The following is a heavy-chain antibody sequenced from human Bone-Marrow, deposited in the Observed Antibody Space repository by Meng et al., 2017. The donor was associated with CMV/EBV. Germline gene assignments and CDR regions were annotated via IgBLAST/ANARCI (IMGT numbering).Heavy chain of an antibody. J-gene: IGHJ6*02. CDR2: IYYTGST. Sequence: SETLSLTCAVSGGSISTTTYYWGWIRQPPGKGLEWIGNIYYTGSTYYNPSLKSRVTISVDTSKNQFSLKLSSVTAADTAVYYCARVKLLPATANPHYYYYYGMDVWGQGTTVTVSS. V-gene: IGHV4-39*01. CDR3: ARVKLLPATANPHYYYYYGMDV. D-gene: IGHD3-10*01. CDR1: GGSISTTTYY.